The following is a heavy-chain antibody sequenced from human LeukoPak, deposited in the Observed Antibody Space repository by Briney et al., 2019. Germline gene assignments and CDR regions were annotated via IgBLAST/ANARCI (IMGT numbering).Heavy chain of an antibody. V-gene: IGHV3-23*01. Sequence: GGSLRLSCAASGFTYTNFGMSWVRQAPGKGLEWVSSITVNGERTDYADSVNGRFTISRDNSKDTLYLQMNSLRVEDTAVYFCAKSRGISAGPSYYYCSLDVWGRGTTVTVSS. CDR1: GFTYTNFG. D-gene: IGHD3-10*01. CDR2: ITVNGERT. J-gene: IGHJ6*02. CDR3: AKSRGISAGPSYYYCSLDV.